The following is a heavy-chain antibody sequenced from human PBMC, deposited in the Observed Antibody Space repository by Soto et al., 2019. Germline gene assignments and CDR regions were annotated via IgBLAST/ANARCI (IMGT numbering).Heavy chain of an antibody. J-gene: IGHJ4*02. CDR1: GGIFSSNP. CDR2: ILPLFGTV. V-gene: IGHV1-69*01. CDR3: ATGVRGYSDGRVAPRYYFDH. D-gene: IGHD5-18*01. Sequence: QVQLVQSGAEVKKPGSSVTGSCKASGGIFSSNPISWVRQAPGQGLEGMGGILPLFGTVNYAQKFQGRVTITADESTTTDYMELSSLRHEDTAVYYCATGVRGYSDGRVAPRYYFDHWGQGTLVAVSS.